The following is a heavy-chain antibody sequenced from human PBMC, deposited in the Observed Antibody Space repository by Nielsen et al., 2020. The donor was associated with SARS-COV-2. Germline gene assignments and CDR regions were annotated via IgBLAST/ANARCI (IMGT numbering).Heavy chain of an antibody. V-gene: IGHV3-30*04. J-gene: IGHJ6*02. CDR3: AKPKVRGVSYYGMDV. D-gene: IGHD3-10*01. Sequence: GESLKISCAASGFTFSSYAMHWVRQAPGKGLEWVAVISYDGSNKYYADSVKGRFTISRDNSKNTLYLQMNSLRAEDTAVYYCAKPKVRGVSYYGMDVWGQGTTVTVSS. CDR1: GFTFSSYA. CDR2: ISYDGSNK.